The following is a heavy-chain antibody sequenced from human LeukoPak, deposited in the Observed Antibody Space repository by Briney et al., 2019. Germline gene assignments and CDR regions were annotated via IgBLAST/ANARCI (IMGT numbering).Heavy chain of an antibody. Sequence: ASVNVSCKASVYTFTSSGMNWVRQAPGQGLEWMGWVSVYNGNTDYTQNLQGRVTMTTDTSTSTAYMELRSLRSDDTAVYYCARSGYDILTYFDDWGQGTLVIVSS. CDR1: VYTFTSSG. CDR2: VSVYNGNT. CDR3: ARSGYDILTYFDD. J-gene: IGHJ4*02. V-gene: IGHV1-18*01. D-gene: IGHD3-9*01.